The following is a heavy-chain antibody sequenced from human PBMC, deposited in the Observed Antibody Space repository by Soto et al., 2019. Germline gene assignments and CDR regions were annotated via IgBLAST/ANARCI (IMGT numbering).Heavy chain of an antibody. V-gene: IGHV3-30*03. CDR1: GFTFSDDG. J-gene: IGHJ4*02. CDR2: RSYDGSNK. CDR3: ARDRMGGNYYAGFDY. D-gene: IGHD3-10*01. Sequence: QVQLGESGGGVVQPGKSLRLSCAASGFTFSDDGMHWVRQAPGKGLEWVAVRSYDGSNKYYVDSVKGRFTISRDNSENTLYMQMNSLRAEDTAVYFCARDRMGGNYYAGFDYWGQGTLVTVSS.